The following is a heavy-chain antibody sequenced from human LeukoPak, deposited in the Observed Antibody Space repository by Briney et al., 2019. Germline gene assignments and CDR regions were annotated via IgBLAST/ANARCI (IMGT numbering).Heavy chain of an antibody. CDR3: ARARLATGYYFDC. Sequence: GGSLRLSCAASGFTFSDYYMGWIRQPPGKGLEWVSYISTSTSYTNYADSVKGRFSISRDNAKNSLSLQMNSLRAEDTALYYCARARLATGYYFDCWGQGTLVTVSS. J-gene: IGHJ4*02. CDR1: GFTFSDYY. CDR2: ISTSTSYT. V-gene: IGHV3-11*05. D-gene: IGHD3-9*01.